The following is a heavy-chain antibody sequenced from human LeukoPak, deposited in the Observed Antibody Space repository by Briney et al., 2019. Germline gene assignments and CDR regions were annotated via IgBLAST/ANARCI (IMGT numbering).Heavy chain of an antibody. D-gene: IGHD6-25*01. J-gene: IGHJ4*01. CDR1: GGSFSGYY. V-gene: IGHV4-34*01. CDR2: INHSGST. Sequence: KPSETLSLTCAVYGGSFSGYYWGWIRQPPGKGLEWIGEINHSGSTNYNPSLKSRVTISVDTSKNQFSLKLSSVTAADTAVYYCAKSGGYGLIDYWGQGTLVTVSS. CDR3: AKSGGYGLIDY.